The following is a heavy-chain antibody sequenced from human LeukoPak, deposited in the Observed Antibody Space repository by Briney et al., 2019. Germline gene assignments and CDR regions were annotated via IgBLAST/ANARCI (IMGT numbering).Heavy chain of an antibody. V-gene: IGHV4-34*01. CDR2: INHSGST. CDR3: ARGARYYDILTGYYPPYYFDY. J-gene: IGHJ4*02. D-gene: IGHD3-9*01. CDR1: GGSFSGYY. Sequence: PSETLSLTCAVYGGSFSGYYWSWIRQPPGKGLEWIGEINHSGSTNYNPSLKSRVTISVDTSKNQFSLKLSSVTAADTAVYYCARGARYYDILTGYYPPYYFDYWGQGTLVTVSS.